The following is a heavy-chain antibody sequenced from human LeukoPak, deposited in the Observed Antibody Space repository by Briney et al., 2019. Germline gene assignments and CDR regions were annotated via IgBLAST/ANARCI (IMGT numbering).Heavy chain of an antibody. CDR3: ARANGDYYYYYYMDV. D-gene: IGHD4-17*01. V-gene: IGHV3-74*01. Sequence: GGSLRLSCAASGFTFSSYWMHWVRQAPGKGLVWVSRINSDGSSTSYADSVKGRFTISRDNAKNTLYLQMNSLRAEDTAVYYCARANGDYYYYYYMDVWGKGTTVTVSS. CDR1: GFTFSSYW. J-gene: IGHJ6*03. CDR2: INSDGSST.